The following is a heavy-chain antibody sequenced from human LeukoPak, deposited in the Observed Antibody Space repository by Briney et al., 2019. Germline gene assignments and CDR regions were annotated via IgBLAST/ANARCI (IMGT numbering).Heavy chain of an antibody. J-gene: IGHJ5*02. Sequence: SETLSLTCAVSGYSISSGYYWGWIRQPPGKGLEWIGSIYHSGSTYYNPSLKSRVTISVDTSKNQFSLKLSSVTAADTAVYYCARDLRGYSYGPWFDPWGQGTLVTASS. CDR2: IYHSGST. V-gene: IGHV4-38-2*02. D-gene: IGHD5-18*01. CDR3: ARDLRGYSYGPWFDP. CDR1: GYSISSGYY.